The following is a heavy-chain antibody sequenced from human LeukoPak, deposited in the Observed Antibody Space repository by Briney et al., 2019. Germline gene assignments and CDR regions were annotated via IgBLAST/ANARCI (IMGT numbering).Heavy chain of an antibody. Sequence: SETLSLTCAVYGGSFSGYYWSWIRQPPGKGLEWIGEINHSGSTNYNPSLKSRVTISVDTSKNQFSLKLSSVTAADTAVYYCASTSLPSLLWSGDKGMDVWGQGTTVTVSS. V-gene: IGHV4-34*01. J-gene: IGHJ6*02. CDR1: GGSFSGYY. CDR2: INHSGST. CDR3: ASTSLPSLLWSGDKGMDV. D-gene: IGHD3-10*01.